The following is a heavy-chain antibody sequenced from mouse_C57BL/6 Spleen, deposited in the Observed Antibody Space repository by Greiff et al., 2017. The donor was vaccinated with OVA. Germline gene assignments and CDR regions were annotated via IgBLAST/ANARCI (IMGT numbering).Heavy chain of an antibody. V-gene: IGHV1-15*01. J-gene: IGHJ1*03. CDR1: GYTFTDYE. D-gene: IGHD1-1*01. CDR3: TRHYYGSPWYFDV. Sequence: VQLQQSGAELVRPGASVTLSCKASGYTFTDYEMHWVKQTPVHGLEWIGAIDPETGGTAYNQKFKGKAILTADKSSSTAYMELRSLTSEDSAVYYCTRHYYGSPWYFDVWGTGTTVTVSS. CDR2: IDPETGGT.